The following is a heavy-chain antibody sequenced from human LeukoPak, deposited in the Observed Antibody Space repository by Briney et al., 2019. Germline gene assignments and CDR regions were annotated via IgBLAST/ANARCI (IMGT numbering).Heavy chain of an antibody. CDR1: GVSFDDYY. V-gene: IGHV4-34*01. Sequence: PSETLSLTCAVSGVSFDDYYWSWVRQTPGKGLEWIGEINHSGYTNDSPSLKSRVTLSIDTSRKQFSLNLRSVTVADTGIYYCTRMTAGHDYWGQDTLVTVSS. J-gene: IGHJ4*02. CDR3: TRMTAGHDY. D-gene: IGHD2-21*02. CDR2: INHSGYT.